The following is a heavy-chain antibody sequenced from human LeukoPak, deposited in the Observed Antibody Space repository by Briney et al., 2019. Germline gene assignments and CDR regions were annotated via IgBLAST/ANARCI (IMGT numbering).Heavy chain of an antibody. CDR2: ISSGSGSI. V-gene: IGHV3-48*02. CDR3: ARAGGLLWFGEVLESSDAFHI. Sequence: GGSLRLSCAASGFTFSSYSMNWVRQAPGKGLEWVSHISSGSGSISYADSVKGRFTISRDNAKNSLYLQVNSLRDEDTAVYYCARAGGLLWFGEVLESSDAFHIWGQGTMVTVSS. CDR1: GFTFSSYS. D-gene: IGHD3-10*01. J-gene: IGHJ3*02.